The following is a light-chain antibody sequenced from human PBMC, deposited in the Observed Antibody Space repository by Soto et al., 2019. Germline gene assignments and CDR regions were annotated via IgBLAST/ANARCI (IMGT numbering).Light chain of an antibody. CDR3: SSYTSSSTLV. CDR2: EVS. J-gene: IGLJ2*01. Sequence: QSALTQPPSVSGSPGQSVSISCTGTSSDVGSYNRVSWYQQPPGTAPKLIIYEVSNRPSGVPDRFSGSKSGNTASLNVSGLQAEDEADYYCSSYTSSSTLVFGGGTQLTVL. V-gene: IGLV2-18*02. CDR1: SSDVGSYNR.